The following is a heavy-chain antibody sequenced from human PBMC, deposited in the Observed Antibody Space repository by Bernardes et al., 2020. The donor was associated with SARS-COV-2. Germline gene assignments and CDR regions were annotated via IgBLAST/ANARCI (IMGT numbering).Heavy chain of an antibody. CDR1: GYNFATYW. J-gene: IGHJ5*02. CDR3: ARRGYSGYEGAWFDT. Sequence: GESLMISCEGSGYNFATYWIGWVRQKPGKGLEWMGNMYPGDSDTRYNPSFQDRVTMSVDKSISVAFLQWSSLKASDSGIYYCARRGYSGYEGAWFDTWGQGTLVIVSS. D-gene: IGHD5-12*01. CDR2: MYPGDSDT. V-gene: IGHV5-51*01.